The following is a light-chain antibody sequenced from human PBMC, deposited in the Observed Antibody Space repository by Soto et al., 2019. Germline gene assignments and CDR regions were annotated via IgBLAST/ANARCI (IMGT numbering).Light chain of an antibody. CDR3: HQYDSYPFT. CDR1: QSINNW. V-gene: IGKV1-5*03. CDR2: KAS. J-gene: IGKJ4*01. Sequence: DIQMTQSPSTLSASEEDRVTMTCRANQSINNWLAWYQHKPGKAPKLLISKASNLKSGVPSRFSGTGSGTEFTLTISSLQPDDFASYYCHQYDSYPFTFGGGTKVEI.